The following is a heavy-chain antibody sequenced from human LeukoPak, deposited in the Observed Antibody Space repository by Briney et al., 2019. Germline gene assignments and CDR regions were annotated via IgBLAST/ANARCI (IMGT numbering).Heavy chain of an antibody. Sequence: GGSLRLSCAASGFTVSSNYMSWVRQAPGKGLEWVSVIYSGGGTYYADSVKGRFTISRDNSKNTLYLQMNSLRAEDTAVYYCAKDDPRIVVVPAALDYWGQGTLVTVSS. J-gene: IGHJ4*02. V-gene: IGHV3-53*01. D-gene: IGHD2-2*01. CDR3: AKDDPRIVVVPAALDY. CDR2: IYSGGGT. CDR1: GFTVSSNY.